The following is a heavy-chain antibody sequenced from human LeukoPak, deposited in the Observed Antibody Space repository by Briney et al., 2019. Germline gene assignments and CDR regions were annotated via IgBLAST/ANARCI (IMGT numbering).Heavy chain of an antibody. V-gene: IGHV1-8*03. J-gene: IGHJ5*02. Sequence: ASVKVSCKASGYTFTSSDINWVRQATGQGLEWMGWMNPNSGNTGYAQKFQGRVTITRNISISTAYMELSSLRSEDAAVYYCAGLAYCSSTSCYGFDPWGKGTLVTVSS. CDR1: GYTFTSSD. CDR3: AGLAYCSSTSCYGFDP. D-gene: IGHD2-2*01. CDR2: MNPNSGNT.